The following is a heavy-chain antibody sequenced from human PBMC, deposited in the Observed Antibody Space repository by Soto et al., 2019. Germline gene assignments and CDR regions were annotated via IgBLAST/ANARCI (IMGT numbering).Heavy chain of an antibody. CDR3: AREGYSSPRWAFDS. J-gene: IGHJ3*02. CDR2: IYYSGSN. Sequence: PLSLTCTDSGARMSGGGYDWGWIRQHPGKGLEWIGYIYYSGSNYYNPSLKSRVTISVDTSKKQFSLKLRSVTAADTAVYYCAREGYSSPRWAFDSWGQGTMVTVSS. CDR1: GARMSGGGYD. D-gene: IGHD5-18*01. V-gene: IGHV4-31*03.